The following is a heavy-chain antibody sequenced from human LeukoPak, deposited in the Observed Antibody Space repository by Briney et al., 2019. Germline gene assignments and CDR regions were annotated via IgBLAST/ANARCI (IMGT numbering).Heavy chain of an antibody. J-gene: IGHJ6*02. CDR1: GYTLTELS. D-gene: IGHD5-12*01. CDR3: ATGLGGYDDPTVVGYYYGMDV. V-gene: IGHV1-24*01. Sequence: ASVKVSCKVSGYTLTELSMHWVRQAPGKGLEWMGGFDPEDGETIYAQKFQGRVTMTEDTSTDTAYMELSSLRSEDTAVYYCATGLGGYDDPTVVGYYYGMDVWGQGTTVTVSS. CDR2: FDPEDGET.